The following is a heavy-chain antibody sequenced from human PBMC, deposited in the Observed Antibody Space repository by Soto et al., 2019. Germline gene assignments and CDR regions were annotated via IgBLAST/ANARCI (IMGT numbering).Heavy chain of an antibody. V-gene: IGHV1-69*01. CDR1: GGTLTSFA. CDR3: AAGGRVTFNEFDF. D-gene: IGHD1-1*01. Sequence: QLVQSGAEVRKPVSSVKVSCTASGGTLTSFAVSWVRQAPGQGLEWMGGVIASVGSTKFAQRFQGRLMITADDSANSAFMELRSLKSDDTAIYYGAAGGRVTFNEFDFWGQGTLVTVSS. CDR2: VIASVGST. J-gene: IGHJ5*01.